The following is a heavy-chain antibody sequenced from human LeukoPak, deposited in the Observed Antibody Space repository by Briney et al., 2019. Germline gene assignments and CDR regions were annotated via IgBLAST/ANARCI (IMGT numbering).Heavy chain of an antibody. J-gene: IGHJ6*02. Sequence: GGSLRLSCAASGFTFSSYAMYWVRQAPGKGLEWVSYISSSGSTIYYADSVKGRFTISRDNAKNSLYLQMNSLRAEDTAVYYCARDGNVLLWFGESEGSYGMDVWGQGTTVTVSS. D-gene: IGHD3-10*01. CDR3: ARDGNVLLWFGESEGSYGMDV. CDR1: GFTFSSYA. V-gene: IGHV3-48*04. CDR2: ISSSGSTI.